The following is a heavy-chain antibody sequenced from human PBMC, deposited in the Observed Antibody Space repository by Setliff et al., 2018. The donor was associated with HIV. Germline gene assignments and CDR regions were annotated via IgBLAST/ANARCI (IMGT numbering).Heavy chain of an antibody. CDR2: IHYSGST. V-gene: IGHV4-61*01. CDR1: GGSVSSDSSY. J-gene: IGHJ4*02. D-gene: IGHD4-17*01. CDR3: VREDYGYNGKGFDY. Sequence: SETLSLTCAVSGGSVSSDSSYWSWIRQPPGKGLEWIGYIHYSGSTNYNPSLNSRVTISIDTSNNQISLRLSSVTAADTAMYYCVREDYGYNGKGFDYWGPGTLVTVSS.